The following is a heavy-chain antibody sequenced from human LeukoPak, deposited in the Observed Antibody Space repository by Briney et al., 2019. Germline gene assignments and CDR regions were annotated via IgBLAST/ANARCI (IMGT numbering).Heavy chain of an antibody. CDR1: ADSFRSHY. Sequence: SETLSLTCAVSADSFRSHYWTWIRQPPGKGLEWIGYISYIGSTNYNPSLKSRVTISIVTSKNQFSLKLSSVTAADTAVYYCARDLVTVTKGFDIWGQGTMVSVSS. D-gene: IGHD4-17*01. CDR3: ARDLVTVTKGFDI. CDR2: ISYIGST. V-gene: IGHV4-59*11. J-gene: IGHJ3*02.